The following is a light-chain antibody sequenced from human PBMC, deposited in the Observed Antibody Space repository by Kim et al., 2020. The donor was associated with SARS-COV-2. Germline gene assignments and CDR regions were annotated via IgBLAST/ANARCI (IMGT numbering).Light chain of an antibody. CDR3: QSYDSSLSEVV. Sequence: QSVLTQPPSVSGAPGQRVTISCTGSSSNIGAGYDVHWYQQLPGTAPKLLIYGNSNRPSGVPDRFSGSKSGTSASLAITGLQAEDEADYYGQSYDSSLSEVVFGGGTQLTVL. CDR2: GNS. J-gene: IGLJ2*01. CDR1: SSNIGAGYD. V-gene: IGLV1-40*01.